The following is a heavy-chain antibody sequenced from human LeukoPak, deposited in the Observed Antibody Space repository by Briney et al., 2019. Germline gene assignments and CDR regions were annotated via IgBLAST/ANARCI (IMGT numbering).Heavy chain of an antibody. CDR1: GFTFSGSA. Sequence: GGSLRLSCADSGFTFSGSAMHWVRQAPGKGLEWVGRIRSKSNSYATAYAASVKGRFTISRDDSKSTAYLQMNSLKTEDTAVYYCTRHWANDYGDYTFDYWGQGTLVTVSS. V-gene: IGHV3-73*01. D-gene: IGHD4-17*01. CDR2: IRSKSNSYAT. CDR3: TRHWANDYGDYTFDY. J-gene: IGHJ4*02.